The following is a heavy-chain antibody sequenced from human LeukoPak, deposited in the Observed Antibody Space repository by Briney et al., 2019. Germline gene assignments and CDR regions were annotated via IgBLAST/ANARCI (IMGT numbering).Heavy chain of an antibody. D-gene: IGHD5-18*01. J-gene: IGHJ4*02. Sequence: PSETLSLTCAVYGGSFSGYYWSWIRPPPGKGLEWIGEIHHSGSTNYNPSLKSRVTLSVDTSKNQFSLKLSSVTAADTAVYYCARGPVKIQVWPRPFDYWGQGTLVTVSS. V-gene: IGHV4-34*01. CDR1: GGSFSGYY. CDR2: IHHSGST. CDR3: ARGPVKIQVWPRPFDY.